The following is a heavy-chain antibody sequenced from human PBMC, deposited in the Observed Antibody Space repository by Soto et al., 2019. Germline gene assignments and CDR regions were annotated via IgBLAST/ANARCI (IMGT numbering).Heavy chain of an antibody. CDR2: ISGSGGST. D-gene: IGHD3-22*01. CDR3: AKRDYYDSSGYYPYGMDV. J-gene: IGHJ6*02. CDR1: GFTFSSYA. Sequence: GGSLGLSCAASGFTFSSYAMSWVRQAPGKGLEWVSAISGSGGSTYYADSVKGRFTISRDNSKNTLYLQMNSLRAEDTAVYYCAKRDYYDSSGYYPYGMDVWGQGSTVTVSS. V-gene: IGHV3-23*01.